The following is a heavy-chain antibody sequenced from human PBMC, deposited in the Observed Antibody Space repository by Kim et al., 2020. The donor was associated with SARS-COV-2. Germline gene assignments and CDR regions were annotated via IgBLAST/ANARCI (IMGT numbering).Heavy chain of an antibody. CDR1: GFTFSDYY. CDR2: ISSSSSYT. D-gene: IGHD3-10*01. CDR3: ARVFSGSYYVDY. J-gene: IGHJ4*02. Sequence: GGSLRLSCAASGFTFSDYYMSWIRQAPGKGLEWVSYISSSSSYTNYADSVKGRFTISRDAKNSLYLQMNSLRAEDTAVYYCARVFSGSYYVDYWGQGTLVTVSS. V-gene: IGHV3-11*05.